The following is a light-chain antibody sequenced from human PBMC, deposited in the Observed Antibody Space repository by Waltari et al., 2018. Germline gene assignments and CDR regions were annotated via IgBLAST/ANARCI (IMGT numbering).Light chain of an antibody. CDR3: QQYNNWPPGT. Sequence: TVVTQSPATLSVSPGERVILSCRTSRTIGLSLALYQQKPGQAPRLLILHASTRATGVPARFSGSGSEAEFTLTISSLQSEDVAVYYCQQYNNWPPGTFGQGTKVEI. CDR2: HAS. V-gene: IGKV3-15*01. CDR1: RTIGLS. J-gene: IGKJ1*01.